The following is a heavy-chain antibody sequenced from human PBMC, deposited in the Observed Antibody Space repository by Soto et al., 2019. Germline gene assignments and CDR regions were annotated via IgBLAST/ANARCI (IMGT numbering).Heavy chain of an antibody. CDR2: IHSSGST. CDR3: ASYVYLTGLYRPDAFDV. D-gene: IGHD2-8*02. Sequence: QVQLQESGPGLVRPSATLSLTCSVSGASISDSYWSWIRQPPGKGLDWMAYIHSSGSTSYNPPPKGRATISLGASKRPFYLNLTSVTAADTAVYYCASYVYLTGLYRPDAFDVWGHGTLVTVFS. V-gene: IGHV4-59*01. J-gene: IGHJ3*01. CDR1: GASISDSY.